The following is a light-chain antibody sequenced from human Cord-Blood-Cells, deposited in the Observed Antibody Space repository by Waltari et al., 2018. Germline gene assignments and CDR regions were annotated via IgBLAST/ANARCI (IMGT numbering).Light chain of an antibody. CDR3: QQANSFPYT. J-gene: IGKJ2*01. CDR2: WAS. V-gene: IGKV4-1*01. Sequence: DIVMTQSPDSLAVSLGERATINCKSSQSVLYSSNNKTYLAWYQQKPGQPPKLLIYWASTRESGVPDRFSGSGSGTDFTLTISSLQPEDFATYYCQQANSFPYTFGQGTKLEIK. CDR1: QSVLYSSNNKTY.